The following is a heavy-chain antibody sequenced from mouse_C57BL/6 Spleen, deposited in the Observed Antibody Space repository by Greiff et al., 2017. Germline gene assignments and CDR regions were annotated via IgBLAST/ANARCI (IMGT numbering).Heavy chain of an antibody. J-gene: IGHJ4*01. CDR3: ARHDGGQDYYAMDY. CDR2: ISSGGSYT. D-gene: IGHD1-1*02. V-gene: IGHV5-6*01. Sequence: EVKLMESGGDLVKPGGSLKLSCAASGFTFSSYGMSWVRQTPDKRLEWVATISSGGSYTYYPDSVKRRFTISRDNAKNTLYLQMSSLKSEDTAMYDCARHDGGQDYYAMDYWGQGTSVTVSS. CDR1: GFTFSSYG.